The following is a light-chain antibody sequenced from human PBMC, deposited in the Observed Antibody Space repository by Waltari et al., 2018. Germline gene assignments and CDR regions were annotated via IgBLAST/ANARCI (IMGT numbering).Light chain of an antibody. V-gene: IGKV3-15*01. Sequence: VVLTLSPATLSVSPGESAIISCRASQSVSSNLAWYQQKPGQAPRLLIYDASTRASSIPARFRGSGSGTEFTLTINSLQSEDSATYYCQQYNRWPPITFGQGTRLDIK. CDR2: DAS. CDR3: QQYNRWPPIT. CDR1: QSVSSN. J-gene: IGKJ5*01.